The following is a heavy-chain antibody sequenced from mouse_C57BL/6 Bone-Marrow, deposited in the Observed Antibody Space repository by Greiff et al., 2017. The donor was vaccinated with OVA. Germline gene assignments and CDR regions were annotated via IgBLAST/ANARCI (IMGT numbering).Heavy chain of an antibody. V-gene: IGHV5-6*02. CDR2: ISSGGSYT. CDR3: ARIYYYGSSPY. J-gene: IGHJ3*01. Sequence: EVTLVESGGDLVKPGGSLKLSCAASGFTFSSYGMSWVRQTPDKRLEWVATISSGGSYTYYPDSVKGRFTISRDNAKNTLYLQMSSLKSEDTAMYYCARIYYYGSSPYWGQGTLVTVSA. CDR1: GFTFSSYG. D-gene: IGHD1-1*01.